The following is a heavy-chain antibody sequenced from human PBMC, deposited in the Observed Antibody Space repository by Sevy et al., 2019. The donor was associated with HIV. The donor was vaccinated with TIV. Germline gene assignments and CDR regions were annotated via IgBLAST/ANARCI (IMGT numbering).Heavy chain of an antibody. CDR3: AKGVGSGYYYGDY. CDR2: ISSSGSSI. J-gene: IGHJ4*02. V-gene: IGHV3-11*01. Sequence: GGSLRLSCAASGFTFSDYYMSWIRQAPGKGLEWVSYISSSGSSIYYADSVKGRFTSSRDNANNYLYLQMNSLGAEDTAVYYCAKGVGSGYYYGDYWGQGTLVTVSS. CDR1: GFTFSDYY. D-gene: IGHD3-22*01.